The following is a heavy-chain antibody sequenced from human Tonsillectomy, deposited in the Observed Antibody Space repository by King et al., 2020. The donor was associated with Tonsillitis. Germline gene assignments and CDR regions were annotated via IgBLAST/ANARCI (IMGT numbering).Heavy chain of an antibody. CDR2: INPSGGST. Sequence: QLVQSGAEVKKPGASVKVSCKASGYTFTSYYMHWVRQAPGQGLEWMGIINPSGGSTSYAQKFQGRVTMTRDTSTSTVYMELSSLRSEDTAVYYCAREGGYSYCRRDYYYYYGMDVWGQGTTVTVSS. J-gene: IGHJ6*02. CDR3: AREGGYSYCRRDYYYYYGMDV. D-gene: IGHD5-18*01. CDR1: GYTFTSYY. V-gene: IGHV1-46*03.